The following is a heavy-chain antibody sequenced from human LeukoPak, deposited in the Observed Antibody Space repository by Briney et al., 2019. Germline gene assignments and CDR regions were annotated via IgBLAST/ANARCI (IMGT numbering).Heavy chain of an antibody. CDR2: IYYSDGA. D-gene: IGHD4-17*01. J-gene: IGHJ4*02. Sequence: PSETLSLTCTVSGGSISSRSYYWGWIRQPPGKGLEWSGSIYYSDGAYYNASLKIRVNISVDTSKNQFSLQRGAVTAAYTAVCYCSRRNTGKPPFDYWGQGTLVTVSS. CDR3: SRRNTGKPPFDY. V-gene: IGHV4-39*01. CDR1: GGSISSRSYY.